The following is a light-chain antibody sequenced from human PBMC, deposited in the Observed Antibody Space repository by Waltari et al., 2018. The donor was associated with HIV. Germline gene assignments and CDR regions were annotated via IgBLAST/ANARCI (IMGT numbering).Light chain of an antibody. CDR1: SSDIGGYNY. V-gene: IGLV2-14*01. J-gene: IGLJ3*02. CDR3: SSYTSSNNWV. Sequence: QSALTQPASVSGSPGQSLTISCTGTSSDIGGYNYVSWYQQHPGKAPKLMIYEVNNRPSGVSNRFSGSKSGNTASLTISGLQAEDEADYYCSSYTSSNNWVFGGGTKLTVL. CDR2: EVN.